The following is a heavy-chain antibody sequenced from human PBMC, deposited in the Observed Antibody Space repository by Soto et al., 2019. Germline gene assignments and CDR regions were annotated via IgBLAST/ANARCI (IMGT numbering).Heavy chain of an antibody. CDR3: ATTAGGGGY. CDR1: GFTVSNNY. D-gene: IGHD3-10*01. J-gene: IGHJ4*02. CDR2: IYSGGYT. V-gene: IGHV3-53*01. Sequence: EVQLVESGGGLIQPGGSLRLSCAVSGFTVSNNYMSWVRQAPGKGLEGVSVIYSGGYTAYGDSVKGRLTISRDNSKNTPSPKTASLGAHAAAVYFGATTAGGGGYWGQGTLVTVSS.